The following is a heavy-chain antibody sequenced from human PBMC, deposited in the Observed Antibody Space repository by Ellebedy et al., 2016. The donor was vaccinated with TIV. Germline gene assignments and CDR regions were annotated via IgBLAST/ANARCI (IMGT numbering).Heavy chain of an antibody. CDR2: INQDRSEK. V-gene: IGHV3-7*01. D-gene: IGHD4-17*01. CDR3: ARGYGEGVY. J-gene: IGHJ4*02. Sequence: GESLKISXAASGFTFSTHWMTWLRQAPGKGLEWVANINQDRSEKYYVDSVKGRFTISRDSAKNSLYLQMNSLRAEDTAVYFCARGYGEGVYWGQGTLVTVSS. CDR1: GFTFSTHW.